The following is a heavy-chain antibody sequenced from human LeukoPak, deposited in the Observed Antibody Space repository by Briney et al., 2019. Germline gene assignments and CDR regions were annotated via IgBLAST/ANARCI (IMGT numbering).Heavy chain of an antibody. Sequence: PGGSLRLSCAASGFTFSDYWMSWVRQAPGKGLEWVANIRQDGNEKYYVGSVGGRFTISRDNAKNSLYLQMNSLRAEDMAVYYCARHYDILTGTFPYYWGQGTLVTVSS. CDR2: IRQDGNEK. CDR3: ARHYDILTGTFPYY. CDR1: GFTFSDYW. J-gene: IGHJ4*02. D-gene: IGHD3-9*01. V-gene: IGHV3-7*03.